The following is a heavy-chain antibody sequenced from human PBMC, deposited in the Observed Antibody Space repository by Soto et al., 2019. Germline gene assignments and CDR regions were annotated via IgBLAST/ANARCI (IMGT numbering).Heavy chain of an antibody. Sequence: TSETLSLTCTVSGGSISSGGYYWSWIRQHPGKGLEWIGYIYYSGGTYYNPSLKSRVTISVDTSKNQFSLKLSSVTAADTAVYYCARGMGPRVHYNWFDPRGQGTLVTGSS. CDR3: ARGMGPRVHYNWFDP. CDR2: IYYSGGT. D-gene: IGHD2-8*01. J-gene: IGHJ5*02. V-gene: IGHV4-31*03. CDR1: GGSISSGGYY.